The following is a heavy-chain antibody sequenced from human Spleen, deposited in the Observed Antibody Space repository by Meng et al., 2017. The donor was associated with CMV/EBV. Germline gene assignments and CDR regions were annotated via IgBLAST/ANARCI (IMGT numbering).Heavy chain of an antibody. Sequence: SVKVSCKASGGTFSSYAISWVRQAPGQGLEWMGGIIPIFGTANYAQKFQGRVTITTDESTSTAYMELSSLRSEDTAVYYCATDATYSGYDQGVTMPVGYWGQGTLVTVSS. D-gene: IGHD5-12*01. CDR1: GGTFSSYA. V-gene: IGHV1-69*05. J-gene: IGHJ4*02. CDR3: ATDATYSGYDQGVTMPVGY. CDR2: IIPIFGTA.